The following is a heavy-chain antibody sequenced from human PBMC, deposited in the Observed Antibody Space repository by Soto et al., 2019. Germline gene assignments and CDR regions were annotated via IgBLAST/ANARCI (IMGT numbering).Heavy chain of an antibody. V-gene: IGHV3-9*01. D-gene: IGHD3-3*01. CDR2: ISWNSGSI. CDR1: GFTFDDYA. CDR3: AKAVRFLALEDYYYGMDV. J-gene: IGHJ6*02. Sequence: PGGSLRLSCAASGFTFDDYAMHWVRQAPGKGLEWVSGISWNSGSIGYADSVKGRFTISGDNAKNSLYLQMNSLRAEDTALYYCAKAVRFLALEDYYYGMDVWGQGTTVTVSS.